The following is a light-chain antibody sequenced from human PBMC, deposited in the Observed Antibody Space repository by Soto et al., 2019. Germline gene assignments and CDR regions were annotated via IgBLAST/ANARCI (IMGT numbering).Light chain of an antibody. Sequence: EIVLTQSPATLSLSPGERATLSCRASQSVSSYLAWYQQEPGQAPRLLIYDASNGATGIPARFSGSGSGTDFTLTISSLEPEDFAVYYCQQRSNWPRYTFGQGTKLEIK. CDR1: QSVSSY. J-gene: IGKJ2*01. V-gene: IGKV3-11*01. CDR2: DAS. CDR3: QQRSNWPRYT.